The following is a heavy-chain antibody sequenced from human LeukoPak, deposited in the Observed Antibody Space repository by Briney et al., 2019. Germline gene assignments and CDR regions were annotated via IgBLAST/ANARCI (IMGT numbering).Heavy chain of an antibody. J-gene: IGHJ4*02. CDR1: GFTFSSYA. V-gene: IGHV3-64*01. Sequence: GGSLRLSCAASGFTFSSYAMHWVRQAPGKGLEYVSAISSNGGSTCYANSVKGRFTISRDNSKNTLYLQMGSLRAEDMAVYYCAGAGGVWGSYRYYDYWGQGTLVTVSS. CDR2: ISSNGGST. D-gene: IGHD3-16*02. CDR3: AGAGGVWGSYRYYDY.